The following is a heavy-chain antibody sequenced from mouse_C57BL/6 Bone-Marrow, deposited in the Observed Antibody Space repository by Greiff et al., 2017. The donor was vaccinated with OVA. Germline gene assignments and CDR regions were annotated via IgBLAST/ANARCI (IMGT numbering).Heavy chain of an antibody. Sequence: VQLQQPGAELVKPGASVKLSCKASGYTFNSYWMQWVKQRPGQGLEWIGEIDPSDSYTNYNQKFKGKATLTVDTSSSTAYLQLSSLTSEDSAVYYCARSYLGYWGQGTTLTVSS. CDR2: IDPSDSYT. J-gene: IGHJ2*01. CDR3: ARSYLGY. CDR1: GYTFNSYW. V-gene: IGHV1-50*01.